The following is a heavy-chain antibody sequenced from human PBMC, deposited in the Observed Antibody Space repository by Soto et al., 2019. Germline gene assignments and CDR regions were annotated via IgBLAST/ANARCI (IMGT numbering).Heavy chain of an antibody. CDR3: ARGRYCLTGRCFPNWFDS. J-gene: IGHJ5*01. V-gene: IGHV4-30-4*01. CDR1: GDSISTVDYF. D-gene: IGHD2-15*01. Sequence: PSETLSLTCSVSGDSISTVDYFLAWIRQPPGQALEYIGYIYKSTTTYYNPSFESRVAISLDTSKSQFSLTVTSVTAADTAVYFCARGRYCLTGRCFPNWFDSWGQGTLVTVSS. CDR2: IYKSTTT.